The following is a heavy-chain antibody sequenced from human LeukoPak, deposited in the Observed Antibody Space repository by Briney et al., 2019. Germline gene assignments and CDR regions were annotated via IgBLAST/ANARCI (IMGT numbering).Heavy chain of an antibody. CDR1: GGSISSYY. J-gene: IGHJ4*02. Sequence: SETLSLTCTVSGGSISSYYWSWIRQPPGKGLEWIGYIYTSGSTNYNPSLKSRVTISVDTSKNQFSLKLSSVTAADTAVYYCARLPLRYFDWSGVDYWGQGTLVTVSS. CDR2: IYTSGST. D-gene: IGHD3-9*01. V-gene: IGHV4-4*09. CDR3: ARLPLRYFDWSGVDY.